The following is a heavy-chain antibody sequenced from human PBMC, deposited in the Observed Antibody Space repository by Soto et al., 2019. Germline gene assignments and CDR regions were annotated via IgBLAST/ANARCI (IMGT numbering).Heavy chain of an antibody. J-gene: IGHJ6*03. CDR2: ISSSSSTI. CDR1: GFTFSSYS. V-gene: IGHV3-48*01. D-gene: IGHD3-3*01. CDR3: ARASQGYYDFWSGYYYYYMDV. Sequence: GGSLRLSCAASGFTFSSYSMNWVRQAPGKGLEWVSYISSSSSTIYYADSVKGRFTISRDNAKNSLYLQMNSLRAEDTAVYYCARASQGYYDFWSGYYYYYMDVWDKGTTVTVSS.